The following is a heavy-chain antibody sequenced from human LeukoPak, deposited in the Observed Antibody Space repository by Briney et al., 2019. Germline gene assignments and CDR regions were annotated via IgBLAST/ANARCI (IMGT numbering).Heavy chain of an antibody. J-gene: IGHJ4*02. CDR1: GGSISSSSYY. CDR3: ARGLRSSSWFFDY. D-gene: IGHD6-13*01. Sequence: SETLSLTCTVSGGSISSSSYYWGWIRQPPGKGLEWIGSIYYSGSTYYNPSLKSRVTISVDTSKNQFSLKLSSVTAADTAVYYYARGLRSSSWFFDYWGQGTLVTVSS. V-gene: IGHV4-39*01. CDR2: IYYSGST.